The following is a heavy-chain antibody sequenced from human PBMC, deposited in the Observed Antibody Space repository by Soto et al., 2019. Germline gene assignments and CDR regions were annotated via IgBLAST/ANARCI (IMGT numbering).Heavy chain of an antibody. V-gene: IGHV1-69*12. D-gene: IGHD4-17*01. CDR1: GGTFSSYA. Sequence: QVQLVQSGAEVKKPGSSVKVSCKASGGTFSSYAISWVRQAPGQGLEWMGGIIPIFGTANYAQKFQGRVTITVXXSXSXXYMELRSLRSEDTAVYYCARAAYGGNPRPDDAFDIWGQGTMVTVSS. J-gene: IGHJ3*02. CDR2: IIPIFGTA. CDR3: ARAAYGGNPRPDDAFDI.